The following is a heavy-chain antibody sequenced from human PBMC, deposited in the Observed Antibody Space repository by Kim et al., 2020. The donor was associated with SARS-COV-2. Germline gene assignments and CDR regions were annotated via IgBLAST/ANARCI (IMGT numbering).Heavy chain of an antibody. J-gene: IGHJ4*02. Sequence: GGSLRLSCAVSGFTFDDYAMHWVRQAPGKGLEWVSGISWNSGSIGYADSVKGRFTISRDNAKNSLYLQMNSLRAEDTALYYCAKPGYSSSLAVYYFDYWGQGTLVTVSS. D-gene: IGHD6-13*01. CDR1: GFTFDDYA. CDR3: AKPGYSSSLAVYYFDY. V-gene: IGHV3-9*01. CDR2: ISWNSGSI.